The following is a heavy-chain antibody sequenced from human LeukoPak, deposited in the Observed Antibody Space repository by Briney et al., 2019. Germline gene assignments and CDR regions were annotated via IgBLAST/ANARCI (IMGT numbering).Heavy chain of an antibody. V-gene: IGHV1-46*01. J-gene: IGHJ4*02. D-gene: IGHD1-26*01. CDR3: ATALSGSYFDY. CDR2: INPSGGST. Sequence: GASVKVSCKASGYTFTSYYMHWVRQAPGQGLEWMGIINPSGGSTSYAQKFQGRVTMTRDMSTSTVYMELSSLRSEDTAVYDCATALSGSYFDYWGQGTLVTVSS. CDR1: GYTFTSYY.